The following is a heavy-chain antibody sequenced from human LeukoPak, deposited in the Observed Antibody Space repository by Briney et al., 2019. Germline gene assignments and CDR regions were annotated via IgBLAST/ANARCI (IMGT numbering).Heavy chain of an antibody. Sequence: SETLSLTCTVSGDSISSTNYYWSWIRQPPGKGLEWIGSIYYSGSTYYNPSLKSRVTISVDTSKNQISLKLTSVTAADTAVYYCARLQATVSIHSYFDYWGQGTLVTVSS. CDR3: ARLQATVSIHSYFDY. CDR1: GDSISSTNYY. J-gene: IGHJ4*02. CDR2: IYYSGST. D-gene: IGHD4-17*01. V-gene: IGHV4-39*07.